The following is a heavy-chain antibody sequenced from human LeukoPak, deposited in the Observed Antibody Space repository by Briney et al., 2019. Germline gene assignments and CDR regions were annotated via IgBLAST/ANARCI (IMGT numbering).Heavy chain of an antibody. CDR1: GGSISSYY. CDR2: IYYSGNT. J-gene: IGHJ3*02. Sequence: SETLSLTCAVSGGSISSYYWGWIRQPPGKGLEWIGYIYYSGNTKYNPSLKSRVTISLDTSKNQFSLKLSSVTAADTAVYYCARDARYYDSSGYYAFDIWGQGTMVTVSS. CDR3: ARDARYYDSSGYYAFDI. V-gene: IGHV4-59*01. D-gene: IGHD3-22*01.